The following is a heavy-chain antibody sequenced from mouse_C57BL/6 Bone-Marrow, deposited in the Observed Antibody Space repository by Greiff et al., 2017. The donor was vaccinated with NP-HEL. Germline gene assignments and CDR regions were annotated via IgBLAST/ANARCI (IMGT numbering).Heavy chain of an antibody. V-gene: IGHV5-17*01. Sequence: EVKVVESGGGLVKPGGSLKLSCEASGFTFSDYGMHWVRQAQEKGLEWVAYISSGSSNINYADTVKGRFTISRDNAKNTLFLQMPSLRSDDTAMYYCARYWLGAMDYWGQGTSVTVSS. D-gene: IGHD2-2*01. J-gene: IGHJ4*01. CDR2: ISSGSSNI. CDR3: ARYWLGAMDY. CDR1: GFTFSDYG.